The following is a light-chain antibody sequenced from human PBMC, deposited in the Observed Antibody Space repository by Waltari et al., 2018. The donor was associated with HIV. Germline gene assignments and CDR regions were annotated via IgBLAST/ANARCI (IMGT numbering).Light chain of an antibody. J-gene: IGLJ2*01. CDR2: DVT. V-gene: IGLV2-8*01. Sequence: QSALTQPPSASGSPGQSVTISCTGTSSDIGDYNYVSWFQQHPGKAPKLMIYDVTKRPSGVPDRFSGSKSGNTASLTVSGLQAEDEADYYCASHAGSKDVFGGGTRLTVL. CDR1: SSDIGDYNY. CDR3: ASHAGSKDV.